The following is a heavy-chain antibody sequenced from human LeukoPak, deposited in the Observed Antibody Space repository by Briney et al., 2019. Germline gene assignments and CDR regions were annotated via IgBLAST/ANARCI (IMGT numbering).Heavy chain of an antibody. CDR1: GGSFSGYY. J-gene: IGHJ5*02. V-gene: IGHV4-59*01. Sequence: PSETLSLTCAVYGGSFSGYYWSWIRQPPGGGLEWIAFIHYSGSTRYNPSLKSRVTISRDTSKNQFSLKLSSVIAADTAVYYCARGAGWWDPWGQGTLVTVSS. CDR2: IHYSGST. CDR3: ARGAGWWDP.